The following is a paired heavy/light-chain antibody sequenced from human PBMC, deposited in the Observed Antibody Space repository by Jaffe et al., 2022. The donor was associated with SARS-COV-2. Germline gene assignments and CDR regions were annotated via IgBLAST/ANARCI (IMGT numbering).Light chain of an antibody. J-gene: IGKJ4*01. CDR1: QSVLYSFDNKNY. CDR3: QQYYGTPLT. V-gene: IGKV4-1*01. CDR2: WAS. Sequence: DIVMTQSPDSLAVSLGERATINCKSSQSVLYSFDNKNYLTWYQQKPGQPPKLLISWASTREPGVPDRFSGSGSGTDFTLTISSLQAEDVAVYYCQQYYGTPLTFGGGTKVEIK.
Heavy chain of an antibody. CDR2: INTNSGNP. V-gene: IGHV7-4-1*02. J-gene: IGHJ5*02. CDR1: GYTFTTYT. D-gene: IGHD4-17*01. CDR3: ARGDDYGGLKHNWLDP. Sequence: QVQLVQSGSELKKPGASVKVSCKASGYTFTTYTLDWVRQAPGQGLEWMGRINTNSGNPIYAQGFTGRFVFSLDTSVNTAYLQISSLKAEDTAVYYCARGDDYGGLKHNWLDPWGQGTLVTVSS.